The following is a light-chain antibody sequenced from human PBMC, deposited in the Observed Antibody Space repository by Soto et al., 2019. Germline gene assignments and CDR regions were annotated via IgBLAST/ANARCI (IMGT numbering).Light chain of an antibody. CDR2: DAS. Sequence: DIQMTQSPSSLSASLGDRVTITCRASQSITSYLNWYQHKPGKAPKLLIYDASSLQSGVPSRFSGSGAGTDFTLTISSLQPEDFATYYCQQANSFPLTFGGGTKVEIK. J-gene: IGKJ4*01. CDR3: QQANSFPLT. V-gene: IGKV1-39*01. CDR1: QSITSY.